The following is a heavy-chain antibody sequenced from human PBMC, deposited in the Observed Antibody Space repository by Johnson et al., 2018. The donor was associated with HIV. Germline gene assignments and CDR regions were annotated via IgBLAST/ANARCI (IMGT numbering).Heavy chain of an antibody. V-gene: IGHV3-7*05. J-gene: IGHJ3*02. Sequence: EQLVESGGGVVQPGRSLRLSCAASGFTFSSYGMHWVRQAPGKGLEWVANINQDGSENYYVDSVKGRFTISRDNAKSALYLQVHSLRVEDTAVYYCARDVLGDGTYPPDAFDIWGQGTMVTVSS. CDR3: ARDVLGDGTYPPDAFDI. D-gene: IGHD3-16*02. CDR1: GFTFSSYG. CDR2: INQDGSEN.